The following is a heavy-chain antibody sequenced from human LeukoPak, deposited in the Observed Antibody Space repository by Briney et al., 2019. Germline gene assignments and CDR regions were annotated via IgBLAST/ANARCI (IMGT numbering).Heavy chain of an antibody. D-gene: IGHD2-15*01. V-gene: IGHV3-21*01. J-gene: IGHJ3*02. CDR2: ISSSSSYI. Sequence: GGSLRLSCAASGFTFSSYSMNWARHAPGKGLEWISSISSSSSYIYYADSVKGRFTISRDNAKNSLYLQMNSLRAEDTAVYYCARELGGPFNAFDIWGQGTMVTVSS. CDR1: GFTFSSYS. CDR3: ARELGGPFNAFDI.